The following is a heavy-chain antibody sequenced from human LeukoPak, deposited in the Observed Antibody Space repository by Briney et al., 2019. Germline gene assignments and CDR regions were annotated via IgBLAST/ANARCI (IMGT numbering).Heavy chain of an antibody. Sequence: GGSLRLSCAASGFTFSDSAMSVRPQAPGKGLEWVSAISGSGGSTYYADSVKGRFTISRDNSKNTLYLQMSSLRDEDTAVYYCANLMAVDSSGYDYDLSFDYWGQGTLVTVSS. V-gene: IGHV3-23*01. CDR3: ANLMAVDSSGYDYDLSFDY. CDR1: GFTFSDSA. J-gene: IGHJ4*02. D-gene: IGHD3-22*01. CDR2: ISGSGGST.